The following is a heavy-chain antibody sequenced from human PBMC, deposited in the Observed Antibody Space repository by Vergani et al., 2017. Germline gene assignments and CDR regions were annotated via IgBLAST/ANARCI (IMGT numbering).Heavy chain of an antibody. CDR1: GFIFSSYW. CDR2: IKQDGSEK. J-gene: IGHJ6*02. V-gene: IGHV3-7*01. Sequence: EVQLLESGGNLIQPGGSLRLSCGASGFIFSSYWMSWVRQAPGKGLEWVANIKQDGSEKYYVDSVKGRFTISRDNVKNSLYLQMNSLRAEDTAVYYCARVGQYCSGGSCYSHYYYGMDVWGQGTTVTVSS. D-gene: IGHD2-15*01. CDR3: ARVGQYCSGGSCYSHYYYGMDV.